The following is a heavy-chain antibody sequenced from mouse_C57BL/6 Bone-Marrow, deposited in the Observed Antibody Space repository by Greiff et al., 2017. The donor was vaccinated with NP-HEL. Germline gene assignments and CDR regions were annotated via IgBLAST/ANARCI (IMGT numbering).Heavy chain of an antibody. CDR1: GFTFSDYG. CDR3: ARRGSSPAWFAD. D-gene: IGHD1-1*01. J-gene: IGHJ3*01. V-gene: IGHV5-17*01. Sequence: DVKLVESGGGLVKPGGSLKLSCAASGFTFSDYGMHWVRQAPEKGLEWVAYISSGSSTIYYADKVKGRFTISRDNAKNNLFQQMSSLRSADTAVYYCARRGSSPAWFADWGKGTLVTVSA. CDR2: ISSGSSTI.